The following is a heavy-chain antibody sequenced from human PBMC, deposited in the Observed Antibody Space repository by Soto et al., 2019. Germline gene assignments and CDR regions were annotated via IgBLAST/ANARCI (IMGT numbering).Heavy chain of an antibody. J-gene: IGHJ6*02. V-gene: IGHV4-4*07. CDR2: IYTRGST. CDR3: PRAHYYDSIGPSIVMDV. D-gene: IGHD3-22*01. Sequence: KPSETLSLTCTVSGGSISSYYWSWIRQPAGKGLQWIRRIYTRGSTNYNPSLKRRVTMSVDTSKNQFSLTLSSATAADTAVYYCPRAHYYDSIGPSIVMDVWGQGTMVTVSS. CDR1: GGSISSYY.